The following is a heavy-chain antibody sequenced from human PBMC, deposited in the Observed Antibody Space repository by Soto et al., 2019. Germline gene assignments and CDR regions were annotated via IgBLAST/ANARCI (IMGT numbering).Heavy chain of an antibody. CDR1: GGTFSSYA. CDR3: ARAPVLATNGTPYYYYGMDV. J-gene: IGHJ6*02. V-gene: IGHV1-69*01. CDR2: IIPIFGTA. Sequence: QVQLVQSGAEVKKPGSSVKVSCKASGGTFSSYAISWVRQAPGQGREWMGGIIPIFGTANYAQKFQGRVTITADESTSTAYMELSSLRSEDTAVYYCARAPVLATNGTPYYYYGMDVWGQGTTVTVSS. D-gene: IGHD1-1*01.